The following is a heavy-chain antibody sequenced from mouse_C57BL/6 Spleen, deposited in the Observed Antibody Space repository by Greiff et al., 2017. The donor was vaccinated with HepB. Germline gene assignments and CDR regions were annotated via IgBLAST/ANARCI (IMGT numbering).Heavy chain of an antibody. V-gene: IGHV1-80*01. CDR1: GYAFSSYW. CDR2: IYPGDGDT. CDR3: ARGDYYYGSSYDFDY. J-gene: IGHJ2*01. Sequence: QVHVKQSGAELVKPGASVKISCKASGYAFSSYWMNWVKQRPGKGLEWIGQIYPGDGDTNYNGKFKGKATLTADKSSSTAYMQLSSLTSEDSAVYFCARGDYYYGSSYDFDYWGQGTTLTVSS. D-gene: IGHD1-1*01.